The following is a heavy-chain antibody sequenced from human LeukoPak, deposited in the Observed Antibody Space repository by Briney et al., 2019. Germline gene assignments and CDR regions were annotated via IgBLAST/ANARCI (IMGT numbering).Heavy chain of an antibody. J-gene: IGHJ4*02. V-gene: IGHV3-21*01. Sequence: GGSLRLSCAASGFTFSTYGIHWVRQAPGKGLEWVSSIGSVTTYIYYADSVKGRFTISRDNAKNSLSLQMNSLRAEDTAVYYCARAIAVAGPYYFDYWGQGTLVTVSS. CDR3: ARAIAVAGPYYFDY. D-gene: IGHD6-19*01. CDR1: GFTFSTYG. CDR2: IGSVTTYI.